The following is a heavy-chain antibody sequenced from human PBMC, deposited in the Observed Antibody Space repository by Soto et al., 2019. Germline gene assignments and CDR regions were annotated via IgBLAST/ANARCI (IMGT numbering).Heavy chain of an antibody. CDR3: ARVLGSSYFEY. CDR1: GFTFSDYY. D-gene: IGHD7-27*01. Sequence: QVQLVESGGGLVKPGGSLRLSCEASGFTFSDYYMSWIRQAPGKGLEWISYISSSGGTTYYADSVRDRFTISRDYAKNSLYLQMNSPRAEDTAVYYCARVLGSSYFEYWGQGTLVTVSS. CDR2: ISSSGGTT. J-gene: IGHJ4*02. V-gene: IGHV3-11*01.